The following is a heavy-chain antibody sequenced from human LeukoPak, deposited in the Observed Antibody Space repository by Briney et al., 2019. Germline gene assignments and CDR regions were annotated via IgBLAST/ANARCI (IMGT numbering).Heavy chain of an antibody. CDR3: ASSGYPLDAFDI. Sequence: SETLSLTCAVYGGSFSGYYWSWIRQPPGKGLEWIGYIYHSGSTYYNPSLKSRVTISVDRSKNQFSLKLSSVTAADTAVYYCASSGYPLDAFDIWGQGTMVTVSS. CDR2: IYHSGST. D-gene: IGHD3-22*01. CDR1: GGSFSGYY. J-gene: IGHJ3*02. V-gene: IGHV4-34*01.